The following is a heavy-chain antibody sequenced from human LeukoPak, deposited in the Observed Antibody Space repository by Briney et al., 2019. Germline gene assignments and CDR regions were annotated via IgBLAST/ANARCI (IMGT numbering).Heavy chain of an antibody. D-gene: IGHD3-10*01. CDR3: ARVSGSRNYYFGAFDA. CDR1: GFTLSDYW. V-gene: IGHV3-74*01. J-gene: IGHJ3*01. Sequence: GGSLRLSCAASGFTLSDYWMHWVRHAPGKGLEWISRIYSDESSAYYADSVKGRFTISRDNAKKTLYLQMNSLRAEDTAMYYCARVSGSRNYYFGAFDAWGQGTMVTVSA. CDR2: IYSDESSA.